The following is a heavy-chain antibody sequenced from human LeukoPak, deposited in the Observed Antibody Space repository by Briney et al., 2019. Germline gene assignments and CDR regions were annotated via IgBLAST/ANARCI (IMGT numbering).Heavy chain of an antibody. CDR2: IYTSGST. J-gene: IGHJ4*02. CDR1: GGSFSSGSYY. CDR3: ARVGGTRYFDY. V-gene: IGHV4-61*02. D-gene: IGHD1-26*01. Sequence: PSETLSLTCTVSGGSFSSGSYYWSWIRQPAGKGLEWIGRIYTSGSTNYNPTLKSRVKISVDTSKNQFSLKLSSVTAADTAVYYCARVGGTRYFDYWGQGTLVTVSS.